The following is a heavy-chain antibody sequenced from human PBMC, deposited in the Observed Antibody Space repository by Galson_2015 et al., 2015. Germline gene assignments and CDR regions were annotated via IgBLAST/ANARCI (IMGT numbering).Heavy chain of an antibody. Sequence: LRLSCAASGFTLSSYWMHWVRQAPGKGLVWVSRVSSDGTRTIYADSVKGRFTISRDNAKNTLYLQMNSLRAEDTAVYYCARDRGSRSEYSYMDVWGKGTTVTVSS. J-gene: IGHJ6*03. CDR2: VSSDGTRT. D-gene: IGHD2/OR15-2a*01. CDR3: ARDRGSRSEYSYMDV. CDR1: GFTLSSYW. V-gene: IGHV3-74*01.